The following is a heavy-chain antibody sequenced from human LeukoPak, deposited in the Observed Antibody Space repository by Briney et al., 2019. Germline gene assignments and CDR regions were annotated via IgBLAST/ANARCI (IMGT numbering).Heavy chain of an antibody. V-gene: IGHV3-48*04. CDR2: ISSGSNII. Sequence: GGSLRLSCAASGFTFSSYSMNWVRQAPGKGLEWVSYISSGSNIIYHADSVKGRFTISRDNAKNSLYLQMNSLRAEDTAVYYCAREPLDYWGQGTLVTVSS. J-gene: IGHJ4*02. CDR3: AREPLDY. CDR1: GFTFSSYS. D-gene: IGHD3-16*02.